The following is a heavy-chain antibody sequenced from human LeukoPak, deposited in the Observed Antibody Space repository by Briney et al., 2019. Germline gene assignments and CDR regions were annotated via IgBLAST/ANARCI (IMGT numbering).Heavy chain of an antibody. Sequence: VASVKVSCKASGYTFTSYGISWVRQAPGQGLEWMGWISAYNGSTNYAQKLQGRVTMTTDTSTSKAYMELRSLRSDDTAVYYCARVRFEGSSGWYKSWGQGTMVTVSS. V-gene: IGHV1-18*04. D-gene: IGHD6-19*01. CDR1: GYTFTSYG. CDR2: ISAYNGST. J-gene: IGHJ3*01. CDR3: ARVRFEGSSGWYKS.